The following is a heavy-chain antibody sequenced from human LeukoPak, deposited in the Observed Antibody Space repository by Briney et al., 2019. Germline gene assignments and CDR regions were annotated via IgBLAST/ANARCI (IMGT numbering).Heavy chain of an antibody. D-gene: IGHD2-2*01. V-gene: IGHV3-21*01. CDR1: GFTFSSYS. CDR3: ARDLEPTIVVVPAATGDYGMDV. CDR2: ISSSSGYI. Sequence: GGSLRLSYAASGFTFSSYSMNWVRQDPGKGLESLSSISSSSGYIYYAGSVKGRFTISRDNAKNSLYLQMNSLRAEDTAVYYCARDLEPTIVVVPAATGDYGMDVWGQGTTVTVSS. J-gene: IGHJ6*02.